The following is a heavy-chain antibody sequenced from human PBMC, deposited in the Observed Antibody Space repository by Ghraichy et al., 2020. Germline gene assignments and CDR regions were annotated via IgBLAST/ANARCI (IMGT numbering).Heavy chain of an antibody. D-gene: IGHD5-12*01. Sequence: GGSLRLSCAASGFTFSSYSMNWVRQAPGKGLEWVSSISSSSSYIYYADSMKGRFTISRDNAKNSLYLQMSSLRAEDTAVYYCARGFHGYSGYVPWSFDYWGQGTLVTVSS. J-gene: IGHJ4*02. CDR2: ISSSSSYI. CDR1: GFTFSSYS. CDR3: ARGFHGYSGYVPWSFDY. V-gene: IGHV3-21*01.